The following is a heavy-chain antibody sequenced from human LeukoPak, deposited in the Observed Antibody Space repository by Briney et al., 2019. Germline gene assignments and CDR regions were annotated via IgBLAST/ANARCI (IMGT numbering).Heavy chain of an antibody. J-gene: IGHJ6*04. CDR1: GFTFSSYG. Sequence: GSLRLSCAASGFTFSSYGMHWVRQAPGKGLEWVAVISYDGSNKYYADSVKSRFTISRDNSKNTLYLQMNSLRAEDTAVYYCAKDLSSGWRIGYYYYGMDVWGKGTTVTVSS. D-gene: IGHD6-19*01. V-gene: IGHV3-30*18. CDR2: ISYDGSNK. CDR3: AKDLSSGWRIGYYYYGMDV.